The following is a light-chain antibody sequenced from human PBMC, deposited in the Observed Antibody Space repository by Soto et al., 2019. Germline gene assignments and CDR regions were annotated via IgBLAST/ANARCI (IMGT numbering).Light chain of an antibody. V-gene: IGLV2-8*01. J-gene: IGLJ3*02. CDR2: EVN. CDR1: SSDVCGNDY. CDR3: CSYGFAGSDYLV. Sequence: QSALTQPPSASGSPGQSVTISCTGASSDVCGNDYVSWYQHHPGKVPKLMIFEVNKRPSGVPHRFSGSKSGNTASLTVSGLQAEDEADYYCCSYGFAGSDYLVFGGGTKLTVL.